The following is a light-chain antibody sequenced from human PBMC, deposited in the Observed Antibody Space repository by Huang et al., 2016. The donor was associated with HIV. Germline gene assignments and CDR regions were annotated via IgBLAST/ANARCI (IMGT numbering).Light chain of an antibody. CDR2: ATY. J-gene: IGKJ2*01. Sequence: DIQMTQSPSSLSASVGDRVTVTCRAGQRIDAYLNWYQYKPGRAPKLLIFATYDLQGGVPSRFSGSRSGTTFTLTISSLQPQDFATYFCQQSYYFPRTFGQGTKVEMK. V-gene: IGKV1-39*01. CDR3: QQSYYFPRT. CDR1: QRIDAY.